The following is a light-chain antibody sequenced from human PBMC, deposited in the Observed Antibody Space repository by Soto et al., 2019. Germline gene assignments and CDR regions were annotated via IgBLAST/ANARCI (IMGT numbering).Light chain of an antibody. CDR3: ASYTTSRTYV. V-gene: IGLV2-14*01. CDR1: SSDVGGYSY. CDR2: DVS. Sequence: QSALTQPASVSGSPGQSIAISCNGTSSDVGGYSYVSWYQQQPGKAPKLVISDVSNRPSGVSDRFSGSKSGNTASLTISGLQTEDEADYYCASYTTSRTYVFGTG. J-gene: IGLJ1*01.